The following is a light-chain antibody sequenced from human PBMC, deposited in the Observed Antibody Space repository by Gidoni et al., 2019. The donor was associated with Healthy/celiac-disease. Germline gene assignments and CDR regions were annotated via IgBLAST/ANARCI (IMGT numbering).Light chain of an antibody. CDR1: TTVISSY. CDR3: QQYGSSPRYT. V-gene: IGKV3-20*01. J-gene: IGKJ2*01. CDR2: GAS. Sequence: EIVLTQSPGTLSLSPGEGATLSCRASTTVISSYLAGYQQNTGQAPRLLIYGASSRATGIPDRFSGSGSGTDFTLTIIRLEPEDFAVYYCQQYGSSPRYTFGQGTKLEIK.